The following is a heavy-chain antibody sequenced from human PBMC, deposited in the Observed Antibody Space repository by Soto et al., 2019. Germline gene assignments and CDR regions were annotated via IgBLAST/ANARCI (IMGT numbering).Heavy chain of an antibody. D-gene: IGHD3-10*01. J-gene: IGHJ4*02. V-gene: IGHV1-46*01. Sequence: ASVKVSCKASGYTFTSYAMHWVRQAPGQGLEWMGIINPSGGSTSYAQKFQGRVTMTRDTSTSTVYMELSSLRSEDTAVYYCARGGGNYYGSASLMGIDYWGQGTLVTGPS. CDR1: GYTFTSYA. CDR2: INPSGGST. CDR3: ARGGGNYYGSASLMGIDY.